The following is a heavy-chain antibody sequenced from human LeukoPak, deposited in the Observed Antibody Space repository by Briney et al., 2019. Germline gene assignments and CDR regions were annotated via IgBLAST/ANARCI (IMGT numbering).Heavy chain of an antibody. Sequence: PSETLSLTCTVSGGSISSYYWSWIRQPAGKGLEWIGRIYTSGSTNYNPSLKSRVTISIDTSKKQFSLKLTSVTAADTAVYYCAREQISMIRGFDNWGQGTLVTVSS. CDR3: AREQISMIRGFDN. D-gene: IGHD3-10*01. CDR2: IYTSGST. V-gene: IGHV4-4*07. J-gene: IGHJ4*02. CDR1: GGSISSYY.